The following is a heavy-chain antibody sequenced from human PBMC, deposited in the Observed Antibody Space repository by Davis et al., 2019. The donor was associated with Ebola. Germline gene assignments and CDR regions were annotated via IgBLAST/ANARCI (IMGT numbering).Heavy chain of an antibody. V-gene: IGHV1-3*01. D-gene: IGHD1-26*01. CDR1: GYTFTSYA. CDR2: INAGNGNT. Sequence: AASVKVSCKASGYTFTSYAMHWVRQAPGQRLEWMGWINAGNGNTKYSQKFQGRVTMTRDTSTSTVYMELSSLRSDDTAVYYCARDLTVGANDYWGQGTLVTVSS. CDR3: ARDLTVGANDY. J-gene: IGHJ4*02.